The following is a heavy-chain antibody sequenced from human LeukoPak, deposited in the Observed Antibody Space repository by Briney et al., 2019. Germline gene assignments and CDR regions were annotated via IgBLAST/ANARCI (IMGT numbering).Heavy chain of an antibody. CDR1: GYSFSTYW. CDR3: ARASKGDVIFDF. Sequence: GESLKISCQGSGYSFSTYWIGWVRQMPGKSLEWMGVIYPDDSDIRYGPSFQGLVTISGDKSKNTAYLQWTSLKASDTAVYYCARASKGDVIFDFWGQGTLVTVSS. V-gene: IGHV5-51*01. D-gene: IGHD2-21*02. CDR2: IYPDDSDI. J-gene: IGHJ4*02.